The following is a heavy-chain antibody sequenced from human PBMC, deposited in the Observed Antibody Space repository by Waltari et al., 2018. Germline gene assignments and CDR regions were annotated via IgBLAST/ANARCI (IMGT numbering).Heavy chain of an antibody. V-gene: IGHV3-30*18. CDR1: GFSLSHFG. J-gene: IGHJ5*02. Sequence: QVQLVESGGGVVQPGMSLRLSCAASGFSLSHFGMHWVRQAPGKGLEWVALASFDGSTTYYADSVRGRFTISRDNSKNTLYLDINTRRVDDTAIYYCAKDAFGNTYLDHWGQGTLVTVSS. D-gene: IGHD3-10*01. CDR2: ASFDGSTT. CDR3: AKDAFGNTYLDH.